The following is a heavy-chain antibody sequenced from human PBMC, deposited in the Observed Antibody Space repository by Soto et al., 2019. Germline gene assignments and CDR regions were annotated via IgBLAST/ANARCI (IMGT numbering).Heavy chain of an antibody. V-gene: IGHV4-30-2*01. CDR2: IYHGVST. D-gene: IGHD2-8*02. J-gene: IGHJ4*02. Sequence: SETLSLTCAVSGGSISSGGYSCSWIRQPPGKGLEWIGYIYHGVSTYYNPSLKSRVTISVDRSKNQFSLKLTSVTAADTAVYYCARDKITGLFDYWGQGTLVTVSS. CDR3: ARDKITGLFDY. CDR1: GGSISSGGYS.